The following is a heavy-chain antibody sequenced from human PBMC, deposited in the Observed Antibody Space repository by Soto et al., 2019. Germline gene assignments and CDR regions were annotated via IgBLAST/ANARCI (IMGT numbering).Heavy chain of an antibody. CDR2: IKFSGFT. CDR1: DECIDRSSSP. CDR3: ARHGITGSYYDAFDI. V-gene: IGHV4-39*01. J-gene: IGHJ3*02. Sequence: SETLYLTCTVYDECIDRSSSPWGGICYSSVYVLLWFACIKFSGFTFYIPSLKSRVSLSVDTSKNQFALKLSSVTAAVTAVYYCARHGITGSYYDAFDIWGQGTMVTDS. D-gene: IGHD1-26*01.